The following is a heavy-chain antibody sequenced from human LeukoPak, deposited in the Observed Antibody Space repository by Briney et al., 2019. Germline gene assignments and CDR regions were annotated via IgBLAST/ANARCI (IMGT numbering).Heavy chain of an antibody. CDR3: AGSDCSGYLTFFDY. CDR1: GYTFTSYG. J-gene: IGHJ4*02. Sequence: ASVKVSCKASGYTFTSYGISLVRQAPGQGLEWMGWISAYNGNTNYAQKLQGRVTMTTDTSTSTAYMELRSLRSDDTAVYYCAGSDCSGYLTFFDYWGQGTLVTVSS. CDR2: ISAYNGNT. V-gene: IGHV1-18*01. D-gene: IGHD3-22*01.